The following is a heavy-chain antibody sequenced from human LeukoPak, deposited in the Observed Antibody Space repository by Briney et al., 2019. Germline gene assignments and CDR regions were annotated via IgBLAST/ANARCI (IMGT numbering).Heavy chain of an antibody. Sequence: SETLSLTCTVSGGSISSYYWSWIRQPPGKGLEWIGYIYYSGSTNYNPSLKSRVTISVDTSKNQFSLKLSSVTAADTAVYYCARAGAYSSSWYWDPFAQLDYWGQGTLVTVSS. CDR3: ARAGAYSSSWYWDPFAQLDY. V-gene: IGHV4-59*01. D-gene: IGHD6-13*01. J-gene: IGHJ4*02. CDR1: GGSISSYY. CDR2: IYYSGST.